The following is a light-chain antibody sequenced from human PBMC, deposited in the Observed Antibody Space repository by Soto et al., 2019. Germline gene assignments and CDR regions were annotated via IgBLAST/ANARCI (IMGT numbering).Light chain of an antibody. J-gene: IGLJ1*01. CDR2: NNG. Sequence: QSALTQPPSVSGAPGQRVTISCTGSSSNIGAGYDVHWYQQLPGTAPKLLIYNNGNRPSGVPDRFSGSKSGTSASLAITGLQAEDEADYYCQSYDSSLRGAYVFGAGTKVTVL. CDR3: QSYDSSLRGAYV. CDR1: SSNIGAGYD. V-gene: IGLV1-40*01.